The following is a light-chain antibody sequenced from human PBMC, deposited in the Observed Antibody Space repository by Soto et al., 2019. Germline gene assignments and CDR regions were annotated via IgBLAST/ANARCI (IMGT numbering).Light chain of an antibody. J-gene: IGLJ1*01. Sequence: QSVLTQPASVSGSTAQSITISCSGTTSDIGSYDHVGWYQQFPGKSPKLIIYAVSDRPSGVSDRFSGSKSGISASLTISGLQTEDEADYYCISYTDRQSYLFGTGTKVTVL. CDR3: ISYTDRQSYL. V-gene: IGLV2-14*03. CDR2: AVS. CDR1: TSDIGSYDH.